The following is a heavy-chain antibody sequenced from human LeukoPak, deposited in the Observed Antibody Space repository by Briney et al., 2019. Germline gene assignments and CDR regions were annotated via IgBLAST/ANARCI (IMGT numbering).Heavy chain of an antibody. CDR1: GYPFASYG. D-gene: IGHD6-19*01. Sequence: PGASVKLSCKASGYPFASYGISWVRQAPGQGLEWMGWVSAKTGHTNYAQHHRGRVTMTTDTYTTTAYLELRSLRSDDTAVYYCARDSGNTGWFDPWGRGTLVTVSS. J-gene: IGHJ5*02. CDR2: VSAKTGHT. V-gene: IGHV1-18*01. CDR3: ARDSGNTGWFDP.